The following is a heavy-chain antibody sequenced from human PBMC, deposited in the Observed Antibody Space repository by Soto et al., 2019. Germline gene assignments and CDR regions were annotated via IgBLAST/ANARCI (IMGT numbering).Heavy chain of an antibody. V-gene: IGHV3-33*01. CDR1: GFTFSSYG. J-gene: IGHJ6*02. D-gene: IGHD3-22*01. CDR3: ARAHSSGYYYVYYYYYGMDV. CDR2: IWYDGSNK. Sequence: GSLRLSCAASGFTFSSYGMHWVRQAPGKGLEWVAVIWYDGSNKYYADSVKGRFTISRDNSKNTLYLQMNSLRAEDTAVYYCARAHSSGYYYVYYYYYGMDVWGQGTTVTVSS.